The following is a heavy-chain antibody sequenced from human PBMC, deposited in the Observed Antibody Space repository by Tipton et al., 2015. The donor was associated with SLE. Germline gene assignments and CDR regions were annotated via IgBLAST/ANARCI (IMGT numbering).Heavy chain of an antibody. J-gene: IGHJ2*01. CDR1: GGSIRSSNYY. V-gene: IGHV4-39*07. CDR3: AREFLNPVTTVHYYFDL. CDR2: VYYSGSA. Sequence: TLSLTCTVSGGSIRSSNYYWGWIRQPPGKGLEWIGNVYYSGSAYYSRSLKSRVTISVDTSKMQFSLRLTSVTAADTAVYYCAREFLNPVTTVHYYFDLWGRGTLVTVSS. D-gene: IGHD4-11*01.